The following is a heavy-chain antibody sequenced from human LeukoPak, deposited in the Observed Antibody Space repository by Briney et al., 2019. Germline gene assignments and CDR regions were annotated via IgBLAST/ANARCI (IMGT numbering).Heavy chain of an antibody. V-gene: IGHV3-23*01. CDR1: GFTFSSYA. CDR3: AKGQVVVAAALVHFDD. Sequence: PGGSLRLSCTASGFTFSSYAMNWVRQAPGKGLEWVSGIGGSGDSTYYADSVKGRFAISRDNSKNTLYLQMNSLRGEDTAVYYCAKGQVVVAAALVHFDDWGQGTLVTVSS. D-gene: IGHD2-15*01. CDR2: IGGSGDST. J-gene: IGHJ4*02.